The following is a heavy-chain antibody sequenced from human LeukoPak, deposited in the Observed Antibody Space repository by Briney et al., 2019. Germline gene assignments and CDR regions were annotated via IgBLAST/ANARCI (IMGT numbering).Heavy chain of an antibody. J-gene: IGHJ5*02. V-gene: IGHV4-39*07. CDR1: GGSISSSSYY. CDR3: ARQDSPDGSGSYQINWFDP. D-gene: IGHD3-10*01. Sequence: PSETLSLTCTVSGGSISSSSYYWGWIRQPPGKGLEWIGSIYYSGSTYYNPSLKSRVTISVDTSKNQFSLKLSSVTAADTAVYYCARQDSPDGSGSYQINWFDPWGQGTLVTVSS. CDR2: IYYSGST.